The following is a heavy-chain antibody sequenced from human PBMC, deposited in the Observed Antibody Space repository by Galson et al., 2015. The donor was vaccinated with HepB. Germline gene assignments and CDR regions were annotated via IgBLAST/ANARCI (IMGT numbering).Heavy chain of an antibody. CDR2: IYYSGSS. V-gene: IGHV4-59*04. D-gene: IGHD2/OR15-2a*01. J-gene: IGHJ4*02. CDR1: GGSISSYY. Sequence: ETLSLTCTVSGGSISSYYWRWSRQPRGKGREWIGYIYYSGSSYYNPSLKSRVTMSEDTSKNQFSLRLSTVNAVDPAMYYRARISWQKDRGLDYWGQGTLVTVSS. CDR3: ARISWQKDRGLDY.